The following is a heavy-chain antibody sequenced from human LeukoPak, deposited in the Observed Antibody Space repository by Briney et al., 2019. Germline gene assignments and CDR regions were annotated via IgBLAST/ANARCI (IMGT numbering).Heavy chain of an antibody. D-gene: IGHD3-22*01. V-gene: IGHV4-34*01. CDR3: ARDRRTYYYDSSGYYYGWFDP. CDR2: INHSGST. CDR1: GGSFSGYY. J-gene: IGHJ5*02. Sequence: PSETLSLTCAVYGGSFSGYYWSWIRQPPGKGLEWIGEINHSGSTNYNPSLKSRVTISVDTSKNQFSLKLSSVTAADTAVYYCARDRRTYYYDSSGYYYGWFDPWGQGTLVTVSS.